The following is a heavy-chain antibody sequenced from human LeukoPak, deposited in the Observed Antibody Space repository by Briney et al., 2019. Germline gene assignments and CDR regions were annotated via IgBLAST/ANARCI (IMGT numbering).Heavy chain of an antibody. CDR2: INPSSGDT. CDR1: GYTFTAHY. D-gene: IGHD2-21*01. CDR3: ARDPGYSYAFDI. J-gene: IGHJ3*02. V-gene: IGHV1-2*06. Sequence: ASVKVSCKASGYTFTAHYTHWVRQAPGQGLEWMGRINPSSGDTEYGQRFQGRVTLTRDTSSSTANVELRRLRSDDTAVYYCARDPGYSYAFDIWGQGTVVIVSS.